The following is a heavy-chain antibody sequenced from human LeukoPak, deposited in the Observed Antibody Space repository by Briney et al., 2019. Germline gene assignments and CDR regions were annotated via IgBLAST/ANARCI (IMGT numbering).Heavy chain of an antibody. D-gene: IGHD4-17*01. CDR2: FEPEAGET. CDR1: GYTLTELS. V-gene: IGHV1-24*01. J-gene: IGHJ5*02. Sequence: ASVKVSCKVSGYTLTELSMHWVRQAPGKGLEWMGGFEPEAGETIYAQKFQGRVTMTEDISTDTAYMELSSLRSEDTAVYYCATSTVSLGDGFDPWGQGTLVTVSS. CDR3: ATSTVSLGDGFDP.